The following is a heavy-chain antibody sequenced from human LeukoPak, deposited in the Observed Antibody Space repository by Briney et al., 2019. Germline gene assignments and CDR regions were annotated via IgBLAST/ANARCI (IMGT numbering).Heavy chain of an antibody. Sequence: QTGGSLRLSCAASGFTFRSYWMHWVRKAPGKGLEWVSRVIRDGSFTNYADSVKGRFTISRDNAKNPSYLQMSSLRAEDTAVYFCVRDGDDFNFDYWGQGSLVTVSS. CDR3: VRDGDDFNFDY. V-gene: IGHV3-74*01. D-gene: IGHD5-24*01. CDR2: VIRDGSFT. J-gene: IGHJ4*02. CDR1: GFTFRSYW.